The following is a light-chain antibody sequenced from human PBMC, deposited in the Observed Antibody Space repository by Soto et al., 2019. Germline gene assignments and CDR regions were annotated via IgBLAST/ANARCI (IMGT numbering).Light chain of an antibody. CDR2: DVT. CDR1: SSDVGGYNF. Sequence: QSVLTQPASVSGSPGQSITISCTGTSSDVGGYNFVSWYQQHPDKAPKLMIYDVTNRPSGVSNRFSGSKSGNTASLTISGLQAEDEAVYYCSSYTSISIYFFGTGTKATAL. J-gene: IGLJ1*01. V-gene: IGLV2-14*01. CDR3: SSYTSISIYF.